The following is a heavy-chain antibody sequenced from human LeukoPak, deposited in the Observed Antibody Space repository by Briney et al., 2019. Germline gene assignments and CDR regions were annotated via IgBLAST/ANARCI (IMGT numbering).Heavy chain of an antibody. V-gene: IGHV3-53*01. CDR3: ARGGGYYAIDY. D-gene: IGHD1-26*01. J-gene: IGHJ4*02. CDR2: LYSDDTT. Sequence: GGSLRLSCAASGFIVNSNYMNWVRQAPGKGLEWVTVLYSDDTTYYADSVKGRFTISRDNSKNTLYLQMNNLRAEDTAVYYCARGGGYYAIDYWGQGTLVTVSS. CDR1: GFIVNSNY.